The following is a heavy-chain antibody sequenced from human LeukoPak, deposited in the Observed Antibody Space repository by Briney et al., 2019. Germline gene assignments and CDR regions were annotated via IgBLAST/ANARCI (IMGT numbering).Heavy chain of an antibody. CDR2: ISSSSSYI. V-gene: IGHV3-21*01. CDR3: ASYYGSGSDDY. J-gene: IGHJ4*02. D-gene: IGHD3-10*01. CDR1: GFTFSSYS. Sequence: GGSLKLSCAASGFTFSSYSMNWVRQAPGKGLEWVSSISSSSSYIYYADSVKGRFTISRDNAKNSLYLQMNSLRAEDTAVYYCASYYGSGSDDYWGQGTLVTVSS.